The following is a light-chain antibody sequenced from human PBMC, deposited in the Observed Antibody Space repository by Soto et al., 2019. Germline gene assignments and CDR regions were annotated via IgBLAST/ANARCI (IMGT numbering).Light chain of an antibody. CDR1: QSIGSW. V-gene: IGKV1-5*01. CDR3: QQYNGYSGT. J-gene: IGKJ1*01. Sequence: DIQMTQSPSTLSASVGDRLTITCRASQSIGSWLAWYQQRPGKAPKLLIYDASILESGVPSRFSGSGSGSEFTLTISNLQPDDFATYYCQQYNGYSGTFGQGTKGEIK. CDR2: DAS.